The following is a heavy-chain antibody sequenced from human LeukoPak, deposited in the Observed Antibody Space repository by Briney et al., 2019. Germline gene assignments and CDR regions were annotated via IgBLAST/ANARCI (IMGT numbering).Heavy chain of an antibody. Sequence: GGSLRLSCAASGFTFSSYAMHWVRQAPGKGLEWVAVISYDGSNKYYADSVKGRFTISRDNSKNTLYLQMSSLRAEDTAVYYCARGTGFDPWGQGTLVTVSS. J-gene: IGHJ5*02. CDR1: GFTFSSYA. V-gene: IGHV3-30-3*01. CDR3: ARGTGFDP. D-gene: IGHD1/OR15-1a*01. CDR2: ISYDGSNK.